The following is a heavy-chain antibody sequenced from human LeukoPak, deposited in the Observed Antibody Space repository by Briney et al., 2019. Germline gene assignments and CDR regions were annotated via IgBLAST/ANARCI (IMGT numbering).Heavy chain of an antibody. J-gene: IGHJ6*04. CDR3: AKTPRKDYYYGMDV. CDR1: GFTFSSYG. CDR2: ISFDGSNK. Sequence: GGSLTLSCAPSGFTFSSYGMHWVRQAPGKGLEWVAVISFDGSNKYYADSVKGRFSISRDNSKNTLYLQMNSLRAEDTAVYYCAKTPRKDYYYGMDVWGNGTTVTVSS. V-gene: IGHV3-30*18.